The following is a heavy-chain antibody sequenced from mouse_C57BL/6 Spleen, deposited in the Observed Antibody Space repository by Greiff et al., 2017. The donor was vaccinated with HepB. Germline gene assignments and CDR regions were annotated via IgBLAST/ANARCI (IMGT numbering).Heavy chain of an antibody. CDR2: IRNKANNHAT. CDR3: TRPGPYDYWYFDV. CDR1: GFTFSDAW. V-gene: IGHV6-6*01. D-gene: IGHD2-3*01. Sequence: EVQGVESGGGLVQPGGSMKLSCAASGFTFSDAWMDWVRQSPEKGLEWVAEIRNKANNHATYYAESVKGRFTISRDDSKSSVYLQMNSLRAEDTGIYYCTRPGPYDYWYFDVWGTGTTVTVSS. J-gene: IGHJ1*03.